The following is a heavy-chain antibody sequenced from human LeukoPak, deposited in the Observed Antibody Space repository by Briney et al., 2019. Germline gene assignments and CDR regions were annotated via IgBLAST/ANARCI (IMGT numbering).Heavy chain of an antibody. D-gene: IGHD6-13*01. J-gene: IGHJ4*02. V-gene: IGHV1-69*01. CDR1: GGTFSSYA. Sequence: ASVKVSCKASGGTFSSYAISWVRQAPGQGLEWMGGIIPIFGTANYAQKFQGRVTITADESTSTAYMELSGLRSEDTAVYYCARSATLRYSSSWYWFVDYFDYWGQGTLVTVSS. CDR2: IIPIFGTA. CDR3: ARSATLRYSSSWYWFVDYFDY.